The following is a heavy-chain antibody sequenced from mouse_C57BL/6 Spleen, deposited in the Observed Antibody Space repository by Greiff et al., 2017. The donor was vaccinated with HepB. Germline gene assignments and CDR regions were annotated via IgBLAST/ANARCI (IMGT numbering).Heavy chain of an antibody. CDR1: GFSLTSYG. Sequence: QVQLQQSGPGLVQPSQSLSITCTVSGFSLTSYGVHWVRQSPGKGLEWLGVIWRGGSTDYNAAFMSRLSITKDNSKSQVFFKMNSLQADDTAIYYCAIPIYDGYYALDYWGQGTTLTVSS. CDR2: IWRGGST. CDR3: AIPIYDGYYALDY. D-gene: IGHD2-3*01. J-gene: IGHJ2*01. V-gene: IGHV2-5*01.